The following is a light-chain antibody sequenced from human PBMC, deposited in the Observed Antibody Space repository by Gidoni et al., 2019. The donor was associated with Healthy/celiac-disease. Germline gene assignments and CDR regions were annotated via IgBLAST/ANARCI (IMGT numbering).Light chain of an antibody. J-gene: IGKJ4*01. CDR3: QQRSNWPPSLT. Sequence: ETVLTQSPATLSLSPGERATLSCRASQSVSSYLAWYQQKPGQAPRLLIYDASNRATGIPARFSGSGSGTDFTLTISSLEPEDFALYYCQQRSNWPPSLTFGGGTKVEIK. CDR1: QSVSSY. V-gene: IGKV3-11*01. CDR2: DAS.